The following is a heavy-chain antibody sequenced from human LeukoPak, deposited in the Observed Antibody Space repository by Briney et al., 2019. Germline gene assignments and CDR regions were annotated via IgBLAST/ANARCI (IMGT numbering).Heavy chain of an antibody. D-gene: IGHD3-22*01. V-gene: IGHV1-18*01. J-gene: IGHJ4*02. CDR3: ARDPQSYYDSGAGDY. Sequence: ASVKVSCKASGYTFTSYGISWVRQAPGQGLEWMGWISAYNGNTNYAQKLQGRVTMTTDTSTSTAYMELRSLRSDDTAVYYCARDPQSYYDSGAGDYWGQGTLVTVSS. CDR2: ISAYNGNT. CDR1: GYTFTSYG.